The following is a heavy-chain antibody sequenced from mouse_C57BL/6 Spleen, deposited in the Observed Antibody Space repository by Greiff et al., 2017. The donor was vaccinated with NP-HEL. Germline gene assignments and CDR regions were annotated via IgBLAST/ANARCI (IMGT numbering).Heavy chain of an antibody. V-gene: IGHV1-82*01. D-gene: IGHD1-2*01. J-gene: IGHJ3*01. CDR1: GYAFSSSW. CDR2: IYPGDGDT. Sequence: VQLQQSGPELVKPGASVKISCKASGYAFSSSWMHWVKQRPGKGLEWIGRIYPGDGDTNYNGKFKGKATLTADKSSSTAYMQLSSLTSEDSAVYFCARSAYGVAWFAYWGQGTLVTVSA. CDR3: ARSAYGVAWFAY.